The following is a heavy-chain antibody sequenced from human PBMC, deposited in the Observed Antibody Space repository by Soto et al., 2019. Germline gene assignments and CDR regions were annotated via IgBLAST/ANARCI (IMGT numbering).Heavy chain of an antibody. CDR1: GFTFSSYA. CDR3: AKVGIQLLSYYGMDF. V-gene: IGHV3-23*01. J-gene: IGHJ6*02. CDR2: FGITVCDT. D-gene: IGHD2-2*01. Sequence: ESGGGLVQPGGSLRLSCAASGFTFSSYAMVWVRQAPGKWLEWVSTFGITVCDTYYADSVKRRFFIYRDDSKYTLHLQMNSLRAEDTAVYHCAKVGIQLLSYYGMDFWGQGTTVTVSS.